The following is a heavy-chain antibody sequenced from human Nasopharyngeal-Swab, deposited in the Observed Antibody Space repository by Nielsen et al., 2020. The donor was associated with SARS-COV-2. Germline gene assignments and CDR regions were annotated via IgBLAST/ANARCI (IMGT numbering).Heavy chain of an antibody. D-gene: IGHD5-24*01. V-gene: IGHV3-53*01. CDR3: AREGRDGFNWGEAGFDY. CDR1: GFTVSSNY. J-gene: IGHJ4*02. CDR2: IYSGGST. Sequence: GGSLRLACAASGFTVSSNYMSGDRQAPGKGLEWVSVIYSGGSTYYADSVKGRFTISRDNSKNTLYLQMNSLRAEDTAVYYCAREGRDGFNWGEAGFDYWGRGTLVTVSS.